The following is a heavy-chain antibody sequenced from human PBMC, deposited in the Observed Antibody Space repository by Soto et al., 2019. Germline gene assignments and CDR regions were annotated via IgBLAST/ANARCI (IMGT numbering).Heavy chain of an antibody. Sequence: EVQLVESGGGLVQPGGSLRLSCAASGFTVSSNYMSWVRQAPGKGLEWVSVIYSGGSTYYADSVKGRFTISRDNSKNTLYLQKNSLRAEDTAVYYCARGPVVVITYFDYWGQGTLVTVSS. V-gene: IGHV3-66*01. CDR1: GFTVSSNY. D-gene: IGHD3-22*01. J-gene: IGHJ4*02. CDR3: ARGPVVVITYFDY. CDR2: IYSGGST.